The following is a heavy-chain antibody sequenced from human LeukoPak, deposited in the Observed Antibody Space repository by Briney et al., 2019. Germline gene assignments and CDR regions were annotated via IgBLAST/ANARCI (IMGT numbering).Heavy chain of an antibody. CDR1: GFTFSSYS. CDR2: ISSSSSYI. CDR3: ARVKDQLVPAAPLDY. V-gene: IGHV3-21*01. J-gene: IGHJ4*02. Sequence: GGSLRLSCAASGFTFSSYSMNWVRQAPGKGLEWVSSISSSSSYIYYADSVKGRFTISRDNAKNSLYLQMNSLRAEDTAVYYCARVKDQLVPAAPLDYWGQGTLVTVSS. D-gene: IGHD2-2*01.